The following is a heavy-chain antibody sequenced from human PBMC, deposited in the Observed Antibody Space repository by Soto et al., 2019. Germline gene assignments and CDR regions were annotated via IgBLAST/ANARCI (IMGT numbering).Heavy chain of an antibody. CDR3: ANVNFKCGADPMDLIDP. CDR1: RFSFSRYA. D-gene: IGHD2-2*03. CDR2: ISYDGNEK. Sequence: GGYARLCSAASRFSFSRYAMHCVRQAPGKGLEWVAVISYDGNEKYYADSLQGRFTISRDNSKNALYLQVNSLRGEDTAVYYCANVNFKCGADPMDLIDP. V-gene: IGHV3-30*04. J-gene: IGHJ5*02.